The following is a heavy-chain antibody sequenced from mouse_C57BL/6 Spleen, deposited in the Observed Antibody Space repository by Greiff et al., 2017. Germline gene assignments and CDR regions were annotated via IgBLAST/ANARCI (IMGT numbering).Heavy chain of an antibody. CDR1: GFTFSSYT. CDR3: ARHEGDYSNYWFAY. J-gene: IGHJ3*01. D-gene: IGHD2-5*01. Sequence: EVKLMESGGGLVKPGGSLKLSCAASGFTFSSYTMSWVRQTPEKRLEWVATISGGGGNTYYPDSVKGRFTISRDHAKNTLYLQMSSLRSEDTALYYCARHEGDYSNYWFAYWGQGTLVTVSA. CDR2: ISGGGGNT. V-gene: IGHV5-9*01.